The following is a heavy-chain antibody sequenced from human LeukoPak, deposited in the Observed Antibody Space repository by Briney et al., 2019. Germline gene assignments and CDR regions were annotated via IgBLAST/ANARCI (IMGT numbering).Heavy chain of an antibody. D-gene: IGHD6-25*01. CDR3: ARGHEGRRAFDI. J-gene: IGHJ3*02. Sequence: ASVKVSCKDSGGTFSSYAISWVRQAPGQELEWMGGIIPIFGTANYAQKFQGRVTITTDESTSTAYMELSSLRSEDTAGYYCARGHEGRRAFDIWGEGKMVTVSS. V-gene: IGHV1-69*05. CDR1: GGTFSSYA. CDR2: IIPIFGTA.